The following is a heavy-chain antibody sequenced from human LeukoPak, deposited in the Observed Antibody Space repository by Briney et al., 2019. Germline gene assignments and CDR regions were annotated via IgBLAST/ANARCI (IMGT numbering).Heavy chain of an antibody. V-gene: IGHV3-23*01. J-gene: IGHJ4*02. CDR3: AKGSGGSFPYYFDY. CDR2: ITGSSGST. Sequence: PGGSLRLSCAASGFTFSNYVMSWVRQAPGKGLEWVSAITGSSGSTYYIDSVKGRFTISRDNSKITLYLQMNSLRAEDTAVYYCAKGSGGSFPYYFDYWGQGTLVTVSS. D-gene: IGHD1-26*01. CDR1: GFTFSNYV.